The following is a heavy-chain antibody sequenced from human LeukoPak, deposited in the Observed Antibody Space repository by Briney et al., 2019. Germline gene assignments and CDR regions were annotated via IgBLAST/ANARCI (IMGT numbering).Heavy chain of an antibody. CDR3: ARDGLGSYDF. D-gene: IGHD3-10*01. Sequence: GGSLRLSCAASGFDFSDYTINWVRLAPGKGLEWVSSISSNGRYIYYADSVKGRLTISRDNAKNSVYLQMNSLRAEDTAVYYFARDGLGSYDFWGQGTLVTVSS. CDR2: ISSNGRYI. J-gene: IGHJ4*02. V-gene: IGHV3-21*01. CDR1: GFDFSDYT.